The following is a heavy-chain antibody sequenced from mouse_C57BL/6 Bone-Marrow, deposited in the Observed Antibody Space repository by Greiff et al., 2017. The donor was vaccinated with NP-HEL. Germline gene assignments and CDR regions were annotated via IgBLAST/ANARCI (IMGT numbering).Heavy chain of an antibody. Sequence: QVQLQQPGAELVKPGASVKLSCKASGYTFTSYWMHWVKQRPGQGLEWIGMIHPNSGSTNYNEKFKSKATLTVDKSSSTAYMQLSSLTSEDSAVYYCARWGPDSSGYGFDYWGQGTTLTVSS. CDR3: ARWGPDSSGYGFDY. V-gene: IGHV1-64*01. CDR2: IHPNSGST. D-gene: IGHD3-2*02. CDR1: GYTFTSYW. J-gene: IGHJ2*01.